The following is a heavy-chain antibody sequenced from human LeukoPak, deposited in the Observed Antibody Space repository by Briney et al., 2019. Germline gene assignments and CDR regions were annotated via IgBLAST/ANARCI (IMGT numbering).Heavy chain of an antibody. D-gene: IGHD2-15*01. V-gene: IGHV3-7*01. Sequence: PGGSLRLSCAASGFTFSSYAMSWVRQAPGKGLEWVANIKQDGSEKYYVDSVKGRFTISRDNAKNSLYLQMNSLRAEDTAVYYCARMVVVRAPFDYWGQGTLVTVSS. J-gene: IGHJ4*02. CDR2: IKQDGSEK. CDR1: GFTFSSYA. CDR3: ARMVVVRAPFDY.